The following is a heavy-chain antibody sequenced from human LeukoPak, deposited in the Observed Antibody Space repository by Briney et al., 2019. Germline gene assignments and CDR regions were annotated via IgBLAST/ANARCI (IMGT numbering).Heavy chain of an antibody. D-gene: IGHD6-6*01. CDR3: ARHGAPARPGYYYYGMDV. CDR2: IYYSGST. V-gene: IGHV4-39*01. CDR1: GGSISSSSYY. J-gene: IGHJ6*02. Sequence: SETLSLTCTVSGGSISSSSYYWGWIRQPPGKGLEWIGSIYYSGSTYYNPSLKSRVTISVDTSKNQFSLKLSSVTAADTAVYYCARHGAPARPGYYYYGMDVWGQGTTVTVSS.